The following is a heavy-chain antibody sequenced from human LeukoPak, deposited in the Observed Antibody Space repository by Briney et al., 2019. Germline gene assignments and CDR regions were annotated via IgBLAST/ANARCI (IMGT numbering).Heavy chain of an antibody. CDR2: IIPIFGAA. V-gene: IGHV1-69*05. Sequence: SVKVSCKASGGTFSSYAISWVRQAPGQGLEWMGGIIPIFGAANYAQKFQGRVTITTDESTSTAYMELSSLRSEDTAVYYCASRKLRIRRYYYMDVWGKGTTVTVSS. CDR1: GGTFSSYA. CDR3: ASRKLRIRRYYYMDV. D-gene: IGHD1-14*01. J-gene: IGHJ6*03.